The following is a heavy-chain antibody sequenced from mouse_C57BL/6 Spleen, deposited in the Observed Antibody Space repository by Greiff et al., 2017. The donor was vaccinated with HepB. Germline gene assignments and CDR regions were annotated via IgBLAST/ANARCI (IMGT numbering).Heavy chain of an antibody. D-gene: IGHD1-1*01. V-gene: IGHV1-58*01. CDR3: ARSLITTVVAHYWYFDV. CDR2: IYIGNGYT. J-gene: IGHJ1*03. CDR1: GYTFTSYG. Sequence: DVQLQESGAELVRPGSSVKMSCKTSGYTFTSYGINWVKQRPGQGLEWIGYIYIGNGYTEYNEKFKGKATLTSDTSSSTAYMQLSSLTSEDSAIYFCARSLITTVVAHYWYFDVWGTGTTVTVSS.